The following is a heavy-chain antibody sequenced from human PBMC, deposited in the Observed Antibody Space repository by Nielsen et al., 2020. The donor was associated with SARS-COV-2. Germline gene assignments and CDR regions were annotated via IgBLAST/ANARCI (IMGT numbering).Heavy chain of an antibody. Sequence: RGSLRLSCAASEFTFNSYGMHWVRQAPGKGLEWVAVISYDGNNKYYADSVKGRFTISRDNSKNTLYLQMNSLRAEDTAVYYCAKDASSSWDDFYYMDVWGKGTTVTVSS. CDR1: EFTFNSYG. J-gene: IGHJ6*03. CDR2: ISYDGNNK. D-gene: IGHD6-13*01. V-gene: IGHV3-30*18. CDR3: AKDASSSWDDFYYMDV.